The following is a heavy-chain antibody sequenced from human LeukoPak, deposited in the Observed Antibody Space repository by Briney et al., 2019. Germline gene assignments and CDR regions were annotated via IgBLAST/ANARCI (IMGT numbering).Heavy chain of an antibody. D-gene: IGHD4-17*01. Sequence: SETLSVTCAVSGYSISSGYYWGWIRQPPGKGLEWIGSIYHSGSTYYNPSLKSRVTISVDTSKNQFSLKLSSVTAADTAVYYCASLYGVYLDYRGQGTLVTVSS. V-gene: IGHV4-38-2*01. J-gene: IGHJ4*02. CDR1: GYSISSGYY. CDR2: IYHSGST. CDR3: ASLYGVYLDY.